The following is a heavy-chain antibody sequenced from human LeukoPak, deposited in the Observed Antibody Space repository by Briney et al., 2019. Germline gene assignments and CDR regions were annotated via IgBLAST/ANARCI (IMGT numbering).Heavy chain of an antibody. CDR2: IYHSGST. J-gene: IGHJ4*02. CDR3: ARDGPERTFGVGNSPYYFDY. V-gene: IGHV4-38-2*02. D-gene: IGHD3-3*01. CDR1: GYSISSGYY. Sequence: SETLSLTCAVSGYSISSGYYWGWIRQPPGKGLEWIGSIYHSGSTYYNPSLKSRATISVDTSKNQFSLKLSSVTAADTAVYYCARDGPERTFGVGNSPYYFDYWVQGTLVPVSS.